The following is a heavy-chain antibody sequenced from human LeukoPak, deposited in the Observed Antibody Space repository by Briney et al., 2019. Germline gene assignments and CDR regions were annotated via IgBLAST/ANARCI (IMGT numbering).Heavy chain of an antibody. D-gene: IGHD3-10*01. CDR1: GYTFTSYY. J-gene: IGHJ4*02. V-gene: IGHV1-46*01. CDR3: ARDPAVWFGEPN. CDR2: INPSGGST. Sequence: ASVKVSCKASGYTFTSYYMHWVRQAPGQGLEWMGIINPSGGSTSYAQKFQGRVTMTRDMSTSTVYMELSSLRSEDTAVYYCARDPAVWFGEPNWGQGTLVTVSS.